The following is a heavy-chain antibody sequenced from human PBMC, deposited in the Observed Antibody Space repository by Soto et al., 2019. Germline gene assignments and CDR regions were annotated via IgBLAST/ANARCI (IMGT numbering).Heavy chain of an antibody. CDR3: ASGGSSLNFDS. D-gene: IGHD6-6*01. CDR2: INSDGSST. Sequence: EVQLVESGGGLVQPGGSLRLSCAASGFTFRSYWMQWVRQAPGKGLVWVSWINSDGSSTSYADSVKGRFTISRDNAKNPLYLQMNSLSAEDTAVYYCASGGSSLNFDSWGQGTLVTVSS. J-gene: IGHJ4*02. CDR1: GFTFRSYW. V-gene: IGHV3-74*01.